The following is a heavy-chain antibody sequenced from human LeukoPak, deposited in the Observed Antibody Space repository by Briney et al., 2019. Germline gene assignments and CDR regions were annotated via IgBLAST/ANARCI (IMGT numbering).Heavy chain of an antibody. D-gene: IGHD3-10*01. V-gene: IGHV1-69*04. CDR2: IIPTLGIA. CDR1: GGTFSNYG. CDR3: AREPEAYYYGSGSHQKGGFDY. Sequence: GASVKVSCKASGGTFSNYGISWVRQAPGQGLEWMGRIIPTLGIANYAQKLQDRVTITADKSTNAAYIELSSLGSEDTAVYYCAREPEAYYYGSGSHQKGGFDYWGQGTLVTVSS. J-gene: IGHJ4*02.